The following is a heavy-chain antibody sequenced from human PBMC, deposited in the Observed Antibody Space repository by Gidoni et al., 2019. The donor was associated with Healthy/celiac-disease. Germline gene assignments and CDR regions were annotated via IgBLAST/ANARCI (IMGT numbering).Heavy chain of an antibody. J-gene: IGHJ4*02. CDR3: ARDLGWLQNTPGSFDY. V-gene: IGHV3-7*01. CDR1: GFTFNRYW. Sequence: EVQLVESGGGLVQPGGSLRLSCAVSGFTFNRYWMSWVRQAPGKGLEWVANIKRDGSEKYYVDSVKGRFTISRDNAKNSLYLQMNSLRAEDTAVYYCARDLGWLQNTPGSFDYWGQGTLVTVSS. CDR2: IKRDGSEK. D-gene: IGHD6-19*01.